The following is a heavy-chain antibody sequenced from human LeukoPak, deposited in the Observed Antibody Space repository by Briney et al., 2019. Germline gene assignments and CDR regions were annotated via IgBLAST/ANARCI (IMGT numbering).Heavy chain of an antibody. Sequence: GGSLRLSCAASGFTFSTYAMYWVRQAPGKGLEWVSSISGRGGSTYYADSVKGRFTISRDNSKTTLFLQMNSLRAEDTAVYYCARGEQLWAPFDYWGQGTLVTVSS. CDR1: GFTFSTYA. V-gene: IGHV3-23*01. CDR2: ISGRGGST. CDR3: ARGEQLWAPFDY. J-gene: IGHJ4*02. D-gene: IGHD5-18*01.